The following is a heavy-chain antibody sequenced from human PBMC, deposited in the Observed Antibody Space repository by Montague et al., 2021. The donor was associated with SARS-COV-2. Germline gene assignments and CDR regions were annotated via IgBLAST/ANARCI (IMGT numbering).Heavy chain of an antibody. V-gene: IGHV4-59*02. J-gene: IGHJ5*02. D-gene: IGHD3/OR15-3a*01. CDR2: IHYTGST. CDR3: ASEQDWASHFDL. Sequence: SETLSLTCTVSGDSVDSDCWSWVRQPPGERFEWIGHIHYTGSTEYNPSLKSRASISADASKNSLSLSLASVTAADTAVYYCASEQDWASHFDLWGQGILVTVSS. CDR1: GDSVDSDC.